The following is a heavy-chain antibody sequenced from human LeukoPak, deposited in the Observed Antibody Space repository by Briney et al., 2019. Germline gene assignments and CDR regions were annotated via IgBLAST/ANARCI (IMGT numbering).Heavy chain of an antibody. CDR3: ARILTLRFDP. J-gene: IGHJ5*02. CDR1: GGSFSGYY. V-gene: IGHV4-34*01. Sequence: SETLSLTCAVYGGSFSGYYWSWVRQPPGKGLEWIGEINHSGSTNYNPSLKSRVTISVDTSKNQFSLKLSSVTAADTAVYCCARILTLRFDPWGQGTLATVSS. CDR2: INHSGST. D-gene: IGHD3-9*01.